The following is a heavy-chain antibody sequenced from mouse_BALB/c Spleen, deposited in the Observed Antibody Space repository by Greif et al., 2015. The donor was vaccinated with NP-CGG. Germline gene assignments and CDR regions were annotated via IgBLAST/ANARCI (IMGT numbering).Heavy chain of an antibody. J-gene: IGHJ1*01. V-gene: IGHV1S126*01. CDR3: ARDGNYWYFDV. D-gene: IGHD2-1*01. Sequence: VKLMESGPQLVRPGASGKISCKASGYSFTSYWMHWVKQRPGQGLEWIGMIDPSDSETRLNQKFKDKATLTVDKSSSTAYMQLSSPTSEDSAVYYCARDGNYWYFDVWGAGTTVTVSS. CDR2: IDPSDSET. CDR1: GYSFTSYW.